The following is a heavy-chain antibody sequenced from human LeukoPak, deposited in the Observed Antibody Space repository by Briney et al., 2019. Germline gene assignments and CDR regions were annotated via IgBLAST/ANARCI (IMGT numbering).Heavy chain of an antibody. CDR2: INAGNGNT. V-gene: IGHV1-3*01. CDR3: ARDSSPESYYYYMDV. CDR1: GYTFTSYA. Sequence: ASVKVSCKASGYTFTSYAMHWVRQAPGQRLEWMGWINAGNGNTKYSQKFQGRVTITTDESTSTAYMELSSLRSEDTAVYYCARDSSPESYYYYMDVWGKGTTVTVSS. D-gene: IGHD6-6*01. J-gene: IGHJ6*03.